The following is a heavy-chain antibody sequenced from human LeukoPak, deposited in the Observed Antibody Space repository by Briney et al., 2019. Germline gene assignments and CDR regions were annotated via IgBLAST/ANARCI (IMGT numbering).Heavy chain of an antibody. V-gene: IGHV5-51*01. D-gene: IGHD4-17*01. CDR3: ARQVGYGDYGRENDY. CDR1: GYSFTSYW. J-gene: IGHJ4*02. CDR2: IYPGDSDT. Sequence: GESLKISCKGSGYSFTSYWIGWVRQMPGKGLEWMGIIYPGDSDTRYSPSFQGQVTISADKSISTAYLQWSSLKASDIAMYYCARQVGYGDYGRENDYWGQGTLVTVSS.